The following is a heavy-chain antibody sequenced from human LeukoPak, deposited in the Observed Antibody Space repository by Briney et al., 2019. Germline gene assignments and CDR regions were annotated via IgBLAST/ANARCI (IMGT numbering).Heavy chain of an antibody. V-gene: IGHV4-34*01. Sequence: SETLSLTCAVYGGSFSGYYWSWIRQPPGKGLEWIGEINHSGSTNYNPSLKSRVTISVDKSKNQLSLKLSSVTAADTAVYFCARDPYCTGGSCYHRFDYWGQGTLVTVSS. CDR3: ARDPYCTGGSCYHRFDY. CDR1: GGSFSGYY. CDR2: INHSGST. D-gene: IGHD2-15*01. J-gene: IGHJ4*02.